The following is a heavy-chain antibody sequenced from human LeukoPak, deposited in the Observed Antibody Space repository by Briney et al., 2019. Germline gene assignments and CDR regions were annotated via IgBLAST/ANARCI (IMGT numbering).Heavy chain of an antibody. V-gene: IGHV4-59*08. CDR3: ARGYSYYNY. D-gene: IGHD4-11*01. Sequence: KSSETLSLTCTVSGGSMNSYYWSWIRQPPGKGLEWIGYIYSSGGTNFNPSLKSRLTISVDTSKNQFSLKLSSVTAADTAVDYCARGYSYYNYWGQGTLVTVSS. CDR2: IYSSGGT. CDR1: GGSMNSYY. J-gene: IGHJ4*02.